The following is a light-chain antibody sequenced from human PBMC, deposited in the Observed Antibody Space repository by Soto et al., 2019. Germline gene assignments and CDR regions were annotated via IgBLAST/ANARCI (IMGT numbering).Light chain of an antibody. J-gene: IGKJ2*02. CDR1: QDIKNY. Sequence: IEMNQSPSALSASAGDRVTITCQASQDIKNYVIWYQQKPGRAPKLLIYDAASLGTGVSSRFSGSGSGTHFTLTISSLQPEDVATYYCQQFDSVPCTFGQGTKLEIK. CDR2: DAA. CDR3: QQFDSVPCT. V-gene: IGKV1-33*01.